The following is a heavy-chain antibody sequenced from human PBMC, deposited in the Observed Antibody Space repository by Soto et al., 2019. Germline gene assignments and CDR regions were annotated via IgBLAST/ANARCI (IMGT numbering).Heavy chain of an antibody. CDR2: IYYSGST. V-gene: IGHV4-31*03. CDR1: GGSISSGGYY. CDR3: ARAAMAHNWFDP. D-gene: IGHD5-18*01. Sequence: TLSLTFTVSGGSISSGGYYWSWIRQHPGKGLEWIGYIYYSGSTYYKTSLKSRVTISVDTSKNQFSLKLSSVNAADTAVYYCARAAMAHNWFDPWGQGTLVTVSS. J-gene: IGHJ5*02.